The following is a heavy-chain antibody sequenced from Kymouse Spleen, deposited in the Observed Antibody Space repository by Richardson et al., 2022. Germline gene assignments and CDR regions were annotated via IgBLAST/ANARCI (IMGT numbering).Heavy chain of an antibody. V-gene: IGHV4-31*03. CDR3: ARDRGFGEFNYYYYYGMDV. CDR1: GGSISSGGYY. D-gene: IGHD3-10*01. Sequence: QVQLQESGPGLVKPSQTLSLTCTVSGGSISSGGYYWSWIRQHPGKGLEWIGYIYYSGSTYYNPSLKSRVTISVDTSKNQFSLKLSSVTAADTAVYYCARDRGFGEFNYYYYYGMDVWGQGTTVTVSS. CDR2: IYYSGST. J-gene: IGHJ6*02.